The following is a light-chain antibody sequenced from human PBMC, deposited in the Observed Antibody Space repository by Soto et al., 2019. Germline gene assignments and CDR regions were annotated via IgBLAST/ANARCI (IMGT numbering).Light chain of an antibody. CDR1: SSNIGAGYD. CDR2: GNS. CDR3: QSYDSSLRGYV. Sequence: QSVLTQPPSVSGAPGQRVTISCTGSSSNIGAGYDVHWYQQLPGTAPKLLIYGNSNRPSGVPDRFSGSKSGTSASLAITGRQAAEEAAYYCQSYDSSLRGYVFGTGTKLTVL. J-gene: IGLJ1*01. V-gene: IGLV1-40*01.